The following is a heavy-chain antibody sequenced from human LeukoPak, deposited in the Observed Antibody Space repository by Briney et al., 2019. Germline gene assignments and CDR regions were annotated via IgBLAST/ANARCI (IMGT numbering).Heavy chain of an antibody. J-gene: IGHJ4*02. V-gene: IGHV3-30*02. Sequence: GGSLRLSCAASGFTFSSYGMHWVRQAPGKGLEWVAFIRYDGSNKYYADSVKGRFTISRDNSKNTLYLQMNSLRAEDTAVYYCAKTPGYCSSTSCLPLFDYWGQGTLVTASS. D-gene: IGHD2-2*01. CDR3: AKTPGYCSSTSCLPLFDY. CDR2: IRYDGSNK. CDR1: GFTFSSYG.